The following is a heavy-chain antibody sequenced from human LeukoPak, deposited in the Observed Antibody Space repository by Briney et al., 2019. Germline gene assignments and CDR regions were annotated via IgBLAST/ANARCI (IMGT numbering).Heavy chain of an antibody. Sequence: SETLSLTCTVSGGSISSYYWGWIRQPAGKGLEWIGRIYTSGSTNYNPSLKSRVTMSVDTSKNQFSLKLSSVTAADTAVYYCARNIVVVPAAIGGYNWFDPWGQGTLVTVSS. V-gene: IGHV4-4*07. D-gene: IGHD2-2*02. J-gene: IGHJ5*02. CDR1: GGSISSYY. CDR3: ARNIVVVPAAIGGYNWFDP. CDR2: IYTSGST.